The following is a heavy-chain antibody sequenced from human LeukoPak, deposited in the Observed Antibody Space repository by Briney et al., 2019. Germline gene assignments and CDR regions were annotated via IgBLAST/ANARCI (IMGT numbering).Heavy chain of an antibody. Sequence: GGSLRLSCAASGFTFSSYWMSWVRQAPGKGLEWVSRINGDGRNINYADSVRGRFTISRDNAKNSLYLQMNSLRAEDTALYYCAKDQDSSSWGWFDPWGQGTLVTVSS. J-gene: IGHJ5*02. CDR2: INGDGRNI. CDR1: GFTFSSYW. D-gene: IGHD6-13*01. V-gene: IGHV3-74*01. CDR3: AKDQDSSSWGWFDP.